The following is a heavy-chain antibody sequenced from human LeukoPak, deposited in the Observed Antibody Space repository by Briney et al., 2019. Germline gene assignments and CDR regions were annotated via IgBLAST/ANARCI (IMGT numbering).Heavy chain of an antibody. D-gene: IGHD3-3*01. Sequence: GGSLRLSCAASGFTFSSYSMNWVRQAPGKGLEWVSSISSSSSYIYYEDSVKGRFTISRDNAKNSLYLQMNSLRAEDTAVYYCARGPPRTYYDFWSGYLRCDYWGQGTLVTVSP. CDR3: ARGPPRTYYDFWSGYLRCDY. CDR1: GFTFSSYS. CDR2: ISSSSSYI. V-gene: IGHV3-21*01. J-gene: IGHJ4*02.